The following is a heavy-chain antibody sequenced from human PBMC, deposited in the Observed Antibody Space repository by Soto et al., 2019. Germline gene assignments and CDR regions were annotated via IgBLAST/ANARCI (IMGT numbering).Heavy chain of an antibody. D-gene: IGHD2-2*01. V-gene: IGHV5-51*01. CDR1: GYSFTSYW. J-gene: IGHJ6*02. CDR2: IYPGDSDT. Sequence: PGESLKISCKGSGYSFTSYWIGWVCQMPGKGLEWMGIIYPGDSDTRYSPSFQGQVTISADKSISTAYLQWSSLKASDTAMYYCARLSKYCSSTSCRLHYYYYGMDVWGQGTTVTVSS. CDR3: ARLSKYCSSTSCRLHYYYYGMDV.